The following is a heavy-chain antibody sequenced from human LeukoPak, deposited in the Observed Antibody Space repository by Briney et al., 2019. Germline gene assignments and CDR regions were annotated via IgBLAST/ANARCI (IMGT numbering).Heavy chain of an antibody. CDR2: ISSSSSYI. V-gene: IGHV3-21*01. D-gene: IGHD3-3*01. Sequence: GGSLRLSCAASGFTFSSYSMNWVRQAPGKGLEWVSSISSSSSYIYYADSVKGRFTISRDNAKNSLYLQMNSLRAEDTAVYCCARTTIFGVAIFDYWGQGTLVTVSS. CDR3: ARTTIFGVAIFDY. J-gene: IGHJ4*02. CDR1: GFTFSSYS.